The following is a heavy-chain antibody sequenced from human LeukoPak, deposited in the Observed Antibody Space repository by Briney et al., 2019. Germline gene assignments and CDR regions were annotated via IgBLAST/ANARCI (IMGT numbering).Heavy chain of an antibody. J-gene: IGHJ4*02. V-gene: IGHV3-30-3*01. CDR2: ISYDGSNK. D-gene: IGHD1-26*01. CDR3: ARGQGGSVTTGVYFDY. Sequence: GRSLRLSCAASGFTFSSYAMHWVRQAPGKGLEWVAVISYDGSNKYYADSVKGRFTISRDNSKNTLYLQMNSLRAEDTAVYYCARGQGGSVTTGVYFDYCGQGTLVTVSS. CDR1: GFTFSSYA.